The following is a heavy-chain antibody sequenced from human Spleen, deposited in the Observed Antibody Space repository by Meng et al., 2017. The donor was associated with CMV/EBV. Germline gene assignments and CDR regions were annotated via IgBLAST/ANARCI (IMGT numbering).Heavy chain of an antibody. CDR2: ISFDGSNK. CDR3: AKLLEIGYCSVTSCYTGDY. CDR1: GFTFRTYA. Sequence: GGSLRLSCAASGFTFRTYAMHWVRQAPGKGLEWVAVISFDGSNKYYADSVKGRFTISRDNSKNTPYLQISSLRAEDTAVYYCAKLLEIGYCSVTSCYTGDYWGQGTLVTVSS. D-gene: IGHD2-2*02. V-gene: IGHV3-30*04. J-gene: IGHJ4*02.